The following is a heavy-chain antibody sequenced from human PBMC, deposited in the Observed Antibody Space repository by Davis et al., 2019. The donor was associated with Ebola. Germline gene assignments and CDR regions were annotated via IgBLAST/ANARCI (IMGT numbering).Heavy chain of an antibody. CDR1: GFTFSSYG. D-gene: IGHD1-7*01. CDR2: ISYDGSNK. J-gene: IGHJ4*02. CDR3: ARDQLAGTTRPYYFDY. V-gene: IGHV3-30*03. Sequence: GESLKISCAASGFTFSSYGMHWVRQAPGKGLEWVAVISYDGSNKYYADSVKGRFTISRDNSKNTLYLQMNSLRAEDTAVYYCARDQLAGTTRPYYFDYWGQGTLVTVSS.